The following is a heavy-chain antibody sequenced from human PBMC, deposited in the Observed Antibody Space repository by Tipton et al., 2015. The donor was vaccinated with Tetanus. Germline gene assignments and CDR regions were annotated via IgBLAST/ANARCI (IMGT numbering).Heavy chain of an antibody. CDR3: ARQPSGIVVTGRGID. D-gene: IGHD6-19*01. Sequence: TLSLTCTVSGVSLSSSDYWWGWIRQPPGKGLEWIGSSYNDGTTSYNSSLKSRVIMSVETSKRQFSLKMTSVTATDTAVYYCARQPSGIVVTGRGIDWGQGTLVTVSS. CDR2: SYNDGTT. V-gene: IGHV4-39*01. CDR1: GVSLSSSDYW. J-gene: IGHJ4*02.